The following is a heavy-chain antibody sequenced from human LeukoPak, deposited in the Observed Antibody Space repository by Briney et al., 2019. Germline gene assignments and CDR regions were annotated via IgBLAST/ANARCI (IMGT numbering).Heavy chain of an antibody. CDR2: IYYSGST. Sequence: PSETLSLTCTVSGGSISSGDYYWSWIRQPPGKGLEWIGYIYYSGSTNYNPSLKSRVTISVDTSKNQFSLKLSSVTAADTAVYYCARVGCSSTSCYRYYYYGMDVWGQGTTVTVSS. J-gene: IGHJ6*02. CDR1: GGSISSGDYY. D-gene: IGHD2-2*01. V-gene: IGHV4-30-4*01. CDR3: ARVGCSSTSCYRYYYYGMDV.